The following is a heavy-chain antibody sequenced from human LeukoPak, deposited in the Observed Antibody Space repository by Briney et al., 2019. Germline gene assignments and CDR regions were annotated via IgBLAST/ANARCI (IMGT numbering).Heavy chain of an antibody. CDR3: VKGQEVVYTPTFDF. Sequence: GGSLRLSCSASGFTFSTSAMHWVRQAPGKGLEYVSSLGVNGVSAYYADSVRGRFTISRDNSKGTLFLQMSSLRAEDTAVYYCVKGQEVVYTPTFDFWGQGTLVTVSS. CDR1: GFTFSTSA. V-gene: IGHV3-64D*09. J-gene: IGHJ4*02. CDR2: LGVNGVSA. D-gene: IGHD2-8*02.